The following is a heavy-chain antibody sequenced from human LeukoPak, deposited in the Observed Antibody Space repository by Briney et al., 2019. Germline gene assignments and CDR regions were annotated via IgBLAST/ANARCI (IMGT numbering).Heavy chain of an antibody. V-gene: IGHV4-39*07. J-gene: IGHJ3*02. Sequence: SETLSLTCTVSGGSISRSSYYWGWIRQPPGKGLEWIGSIYYSGSTYYNPSLKSRVTISGDTSKNQFSLKLSSVTAADTAVYYCARDRGYDILTPNAFDIWGQGTMVTVSS. CDR2: IYYSGST. CDR1: GGSISRSSYY. CDR3: ARDRGYDILTPNAFDI. D-gene: IGHD3-9*01.